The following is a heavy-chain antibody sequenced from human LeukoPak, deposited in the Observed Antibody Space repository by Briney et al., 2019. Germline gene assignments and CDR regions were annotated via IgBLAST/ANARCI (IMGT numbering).Heavy chain of an antibody. CDR1: GGFISSYY. V-gene: IGHV4-59*01. Sequence: SETLSLTCTVSGGFISSYYWSWIRQPPGKGLEWIGYISYSGSTNYNPSLKSRVTISLDTSKNQFSLRLSFVTAADTAVYYCARGGSLGYCSGGSCPPFDYWGQGTLVTVSS. D-gene: IGHD2-15*01. CDR3: ARGGSLGYCSGGSCPPFDY. CDR2: ISYSGST. J-gene: IGHJ4*01.